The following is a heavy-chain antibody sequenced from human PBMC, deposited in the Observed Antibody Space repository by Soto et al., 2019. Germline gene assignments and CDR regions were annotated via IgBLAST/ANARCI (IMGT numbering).Heavy chain of an antibody. CDR3: ARDGHSTYSSSSSRGANWFDP. D-gene: IGHD6-13*01. Sequence: SETLSLTCTVSGGSISSGGYYWSWIRQHPGKGLEWIGYIYYSGSTYYNPSLKSRVTISVDTSKNQFSLKLSSVTAADTAVYYCARDGHSTYSSSSSRGANWFDPWGQGTLVTVSS. CDR1: GGSISSGGYY. V-gene: IGHV4-31*02. J-gene: IGHJ5*02. CDR2: IYYSGST.